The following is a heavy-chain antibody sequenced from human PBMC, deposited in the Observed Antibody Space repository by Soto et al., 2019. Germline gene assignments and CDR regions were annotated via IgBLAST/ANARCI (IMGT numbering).Heavy chain of an antibody. D-gene: IGHD1-26*01. CDR2: ISFDESDK. V-gene: IGHV3-30*18. J-gene: IGHJ6*02. CDR1: GFTFRNYG. CDR3: AKDRGSFNPPYHYYSGMDV. Sequence: QVQMVESGGGVVQPGRSLRLSCAASGFTFRNYGIHWVRQAPGKGLEWVAVISFDESDKYYSDSLKGRFTISRDNSKNTLYLQMNSLRTEDTAVYYCAKDRGSFNPPYHYYSGMDVWCQGTTVSVSS.